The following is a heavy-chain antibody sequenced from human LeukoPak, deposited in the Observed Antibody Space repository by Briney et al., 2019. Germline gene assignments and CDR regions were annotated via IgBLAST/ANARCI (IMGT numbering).Heavy chain of an antibody. V-gene: IGHV3-30*02. CDR2: IRYDGSNK. D-gene: IGHD6-19*01. Sequence: GGSLRLSCAASGFTFSSYGMHWVRQAPGKGLEWVAFIRYDGSNKYYADSVKGRFTISRDNSKNTLYLQMNSLRAEDTAVYYCVRERDRGIDVADDFDYWGQGTLVTVSS. CDR1: GFTFSSYG. J-gene: IGHJ4*02. CDR3: VRERDRGIDVADDFDY.